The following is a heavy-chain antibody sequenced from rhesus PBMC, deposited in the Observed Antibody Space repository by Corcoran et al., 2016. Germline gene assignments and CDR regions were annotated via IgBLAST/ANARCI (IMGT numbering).Heavy chain of an antibody. D-gene: IGHD3-16*01. CDR2: IGDSSGTA. V-gene: IGHV4S5*01. J-gene: IGHJ5-1*01. CDR3: ARRNYYSGFHGNRFDV. CDR1: GGSISGYY. Sequence: QVQLQESGPGLVKPSETLSLTCAVSGGSISGYYWNWIRQSSGKGLEWIGYIGDSSGTAHFPPPLKSPVTISRTTSKNQISLELTSVTAADTAVYYCARRNYYSGFHGNRFDVWGPGVLVTVSS.